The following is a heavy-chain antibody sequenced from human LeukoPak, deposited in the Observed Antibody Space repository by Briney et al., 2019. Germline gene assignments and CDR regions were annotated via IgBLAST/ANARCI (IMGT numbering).Heavy chain of an antibody. CDR1: GFTFRNYA. D-gene: IGHD4-17*01. J-gene: IGHJ4*02. Sequence: GGSLRLSCAASGFTFRNYAMSWVRQAPGKGLEWVSTISGSGVDTDYADSVKDRFPISRDNSRNMLYLQMNSLRAEDTAVYYCAKHQDWTVTVPDYWGQGTLVTVSS. CDR2: ISGSGVDT. CDR3: AKHQDWTVTVPDY. V-gene: IGHV3-23*01.